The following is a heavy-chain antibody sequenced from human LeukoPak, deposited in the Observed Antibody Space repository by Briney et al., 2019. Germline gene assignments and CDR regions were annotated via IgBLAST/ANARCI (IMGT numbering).Heavy chain of an antibody. CDR2: ISSSSSYI. V-gene: IGHV3-21*01. D-gene: IGHD6-6*01. CDR3: ARERQLVDMDV. CDR1: GFTFSSYS. Sequence: GGSLRLSCAASGFTFSSYSMNWVRQAPGKGLEWVSSISSSSSYIYYADSVKGRFTISRDNAKNSLYLQMNSLRAEDTAVYYCARERQLVDMDVWGKGTTVTVSS. J-gene: IGHJ6*03.